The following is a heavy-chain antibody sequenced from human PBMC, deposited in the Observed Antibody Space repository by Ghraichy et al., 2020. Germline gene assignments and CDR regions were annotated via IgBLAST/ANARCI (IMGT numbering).Heavy chain of an antibody. J-gene: IGHJ5*02. CDR2: IYTSGST. D-gene: IGHD2-2*01. V-gene: IGHV4-4*09. CDR1: GGSISSYY. Sequence: SQTLSLTCTVSGGSISSYYWSWIRQPPGKGLEWIGYIYTSGSTNYNPSLKSRVTISVDTSKNQFSLKLSSVTAADTAVYYCARPTARYCSSTSCLGGWFDPWGQGTLVTVSS. CDR3: ARPTARYCSSTSCLGGWFDP.